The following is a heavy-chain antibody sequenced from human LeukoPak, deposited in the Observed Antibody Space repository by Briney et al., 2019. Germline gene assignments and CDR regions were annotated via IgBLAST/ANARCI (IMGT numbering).Heavy chain of an antibody. CDR3: ASNTATVFDY. CDR2: INHSGST. D-gene: IGHD2-21*02. V-gene: IGHV4-34*01. CDR1: GGSFSGYY. Sequence: SETLSLTCAVYGGSFSGYYWSWIRPPPGKGLEWIGEINHSGSTNYNPSLKSRVTISVDTSKNQFSLKLSSVTAADTAVYYCASNTATVFDYWGQGALVTVSS. J-gene: IGHJ4*02.